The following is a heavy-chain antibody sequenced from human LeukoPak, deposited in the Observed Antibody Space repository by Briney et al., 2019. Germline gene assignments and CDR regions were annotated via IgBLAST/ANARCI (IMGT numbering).Heavy chain of an antibody. J-gene: IGHJ4*02. CDR2: ISAYNGNT. V-gene: IGHV1-18*01. CDR1: GYTFTSYD. CDR3: ARDPDYSGYGYFDY. D-gene: IGHD5-12*01. Sequence: GASVKVSCKASGYTFTSYDTNWVRQATGQGLEWMGWISAYNGNTNYAQKLQGRVTMTTDTSTSTAYMELRSLRSDDTAVYYCARDPDYSGYGYFDYWGQGTLVTVSS.